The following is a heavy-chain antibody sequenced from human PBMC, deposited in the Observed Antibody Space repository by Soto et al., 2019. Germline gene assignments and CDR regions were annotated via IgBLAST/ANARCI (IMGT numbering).Heavy chain of an antibody. CDR2: ISESRTSI. CDR3: ARPITQTRFWNWFDP. V-gene: IGHV3-21*02. Sequence: EVRLVESGGGLVTPGESLRLSCAASGFTLSSYTMHWFRQPPGKGLERVASISESRTSIYYADSVKGRFTISRDSAENSLFLQMTSLTAADTAVYYCARPITQTRFWNWFDPWGQGTLVTVS. J-gene: IGHJ5*02. CDR1: GFTLSSYT.